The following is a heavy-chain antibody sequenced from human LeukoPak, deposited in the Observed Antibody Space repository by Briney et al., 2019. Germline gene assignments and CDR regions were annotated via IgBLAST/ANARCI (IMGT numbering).Heavy chain of an antibody. CDR1: GFTFSSYA. Sequence: PGGSLRLSCAASGFTFSSYAMSWVRQAPGKGLEWVSAISGSGGSTYYADSVKGRFTISRDNSKNTLYLQMNSLRAEDTAVYYCAKHPTDSSGYLVLGWFDPWGQGTLVTVSS. CDR2: ISGSGGST. V-gene: IGHV3-23*01. CDR3: AKHPTDSSGYLVLGWFDP. D-gene: IGHD3-22*01. J-gene: IGHJ5*02.